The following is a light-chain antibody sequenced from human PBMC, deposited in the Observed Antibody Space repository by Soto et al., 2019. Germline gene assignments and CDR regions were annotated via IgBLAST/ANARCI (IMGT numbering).Light chain of an antibody. CDR2: GAS. CDR3: MQYHNSRT. J-gene: IGKJ1*01. CDR1: QSVSSSY. Sequence: EIVLTQSPGTLSLSPGERATLSCRASQSVSSSYLAWYQQKPGQAPRLLIYGASSRATGIPDRFSGSASGTDFTLTISRLEPEDFAVYYCMQYHNSRTFGQGTKVEI. V-gene: IGKV3-20*01.